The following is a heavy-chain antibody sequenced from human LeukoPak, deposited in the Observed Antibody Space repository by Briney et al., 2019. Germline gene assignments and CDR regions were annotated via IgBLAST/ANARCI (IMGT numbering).Heavy chain of an antibody. CDR2: ISTYNGNT. Sequence: ASVKVSCKASGYTFSSYGISWARQAPGQGLEWMGGISTYNGNTNYAQKFQGRVTMTTDTSTSTAYMELRSLRSDDTAVYYCARNMIRGRYYYYGMDVWGQGTTVTVSS. J-gene: IGHJ6*02. V-gene: IGHV1-18*01. CDR3: ARNMIRGRYYYYGMDV. D-gene: IGHD3-10*01. CDR1: GYTFSSYG.